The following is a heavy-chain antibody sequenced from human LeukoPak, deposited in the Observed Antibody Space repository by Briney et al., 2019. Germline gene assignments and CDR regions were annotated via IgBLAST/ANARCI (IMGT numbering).Heavy chain of an antibody. Sequence: KPSETLSLTCTVSGGSISTYYWSWIRQPPGKGLEWIGYMYYSGSTNYKSSLKSRVTISVDTSKNQFSLKLSSVTAADTAVYYCAREREGPYGYLDYWGQGTLVTVSS. CDR1: GGSISTYY. CDR3: AREREGPYGYLDY. V-gene: IGHV4-59*12. D-gene: IGHD4-17*01. J-gene: IGHJ4*02. CDR2: MYYSGST.